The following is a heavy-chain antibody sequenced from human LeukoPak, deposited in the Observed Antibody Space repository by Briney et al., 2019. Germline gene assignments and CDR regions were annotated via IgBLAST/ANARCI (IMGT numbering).Heavy chain of an antibody. D-gene: IGHD3-22*01. CDR2: MNPNSGNT. J-gene: IGHJ4*02. CDR1: GYTFTGYD. CDR3: ARVTYYYDSSGYYWDYFDY. V-gene: IGHV1-8*03. Sequence: ASVKVSCKASGYTFTGYDINWVRQATGQGLEWMGWMNPNSGNTGYAQKFQGRVTITRNTSISTAYMELSSLRSEDTAVYHCARVTYYYDSSGYYWDYFDYWGQGTLVTVSS.